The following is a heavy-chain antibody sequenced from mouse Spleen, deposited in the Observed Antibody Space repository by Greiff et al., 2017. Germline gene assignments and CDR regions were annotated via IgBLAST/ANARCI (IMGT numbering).Heavy chain of an antibody. CDR2: ISSGGGNT. CDR3: ARPLSYYGNHRFAY. J-gene: IGHJ3*01. D-gene: IGHD2-10*01. V-gene: IGHV5-9*01. Sequence: EVMLVESGGGLVKLGGSLKLSCAASGFTFSSYAMSWVRQTPEKRLEWVATISSGGGNTYYPDSVKGRFTISRDNAKNTLYLQMSSLKSEDTAMYYCARPLSYYGNHRFAYWGQGTLVTVSA. CDR1: GFTFSSYA.